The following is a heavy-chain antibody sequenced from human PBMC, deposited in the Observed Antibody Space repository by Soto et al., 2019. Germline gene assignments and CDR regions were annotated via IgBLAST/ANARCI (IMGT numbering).Heavy chain of an antibody. J-gene: IGHJ5*02. CDR3: ARDYYDSSGYMVNWFDP. CDR2: ISSSSSTI. D-gene: IGHD3-22*01. Sequence: GGSLRLSCAASGFTFSSYSMNWVRQAPGKGLEWVSYISSSSSTIYYADSVKGRFTISRDNAKNSLYLQMNSLRDEDTAVYYCARDYYDSSGYMVNWFDPRAQRTPVTVSS. CDR1: GFTFSSYS. V-gene: IGHV3-48*02.